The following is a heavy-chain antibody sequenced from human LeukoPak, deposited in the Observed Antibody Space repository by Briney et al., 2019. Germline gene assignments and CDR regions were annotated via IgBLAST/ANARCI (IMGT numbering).Heavy chain of an antibody. Sequence: GGSLRVSCAASGFTFSSYEMNWVRQAPGKGLEWVSYISTSSTTKYNADSVKGRFTISRDNAKNSLYLQMNSLRAEDTAVYYCARGSSYCGGDCFDYWGQGTLVTVSS. J-gene: IGHJ4*02. D-gene: IGHD2-21*01. CDR2: ISTSSTTK. V-gene: IGHV3-48*01. CDR3: ARGSSYCGGDCFDY. CDR1: GFTFSSYE.